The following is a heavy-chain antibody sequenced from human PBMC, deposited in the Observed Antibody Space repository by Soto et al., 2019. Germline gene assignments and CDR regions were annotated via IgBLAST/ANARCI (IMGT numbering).Heavy chain of an antibody. CDR1: GFTFSSFW. Sequence: EVQLVESGGGLVQLGGSRGLSCAPSGFTFSSFWMTWVRQAPGKGLEWVAKLKQNGRRKYYVDSGKGRFTISRENARHSLFLEMTSLRSEATAVYSCVRDRSGSYLEGFDYWGQGTLVTVSS. CDR2: LKQNGRRK. J-gene: IGHJ4*02. CDR3: VRDRSGSYLEGFDY. V-gene: IGHV3-7*01. D-gene: IGHD1-26*01.